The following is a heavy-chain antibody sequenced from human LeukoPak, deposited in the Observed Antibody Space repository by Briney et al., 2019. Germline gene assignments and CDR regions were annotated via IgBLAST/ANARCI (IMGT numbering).Heavy chain of an antibody. V-gene: IGHV4-39*01. CDR1: GGSISSSSYY. CDR2: IYYSGST. Sequence: SETLSLTCTVSGGSISSSSYYWGWIRQPPGTGLEWIGSIYYSGSTYYNPSLKSRVTISVDTSKNQFSLKLSSVTAADTAVYYCARLSGSYAVDYWGQGTLVTVSS. CDR3: ARLSGSYAVDY. D-gene: IGHD1-26*01. J-gene: IGHJ4*02.